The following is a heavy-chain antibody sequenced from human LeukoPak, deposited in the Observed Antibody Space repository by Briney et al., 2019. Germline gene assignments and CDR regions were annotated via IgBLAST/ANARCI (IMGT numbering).Heavy chain of an antibody. CDR2: IYSSGST. CDR1: GGSIISYY. V-gene: IGHV4-59*12. Sequence: SETLSLTCTVSGGSIISYYWSWIRPPPGKGREWIGYIYSSGSTNYNPSLKSRVTISVDTSKNQFSLKLSSVTAADTAVYYCARLSSIAAAFDYWGLGTLVTVSS. J-gene: IGHJ4*02. D-gene: IGHD6-13*01. CDR3: ARLSSIAAAFDY.